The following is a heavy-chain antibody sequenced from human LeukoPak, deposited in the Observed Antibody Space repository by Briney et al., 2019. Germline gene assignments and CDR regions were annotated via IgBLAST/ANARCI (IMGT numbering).Heavy chain of an antibody. CDR2: INHSGST. CDR3: ARDRAMVRGVIKRDY. CDR1: GGSFSGYY. J-gene: IGHJ4*02. V-gene: IGHV4-34*01. Sequence: SETLSLTCAVYGGSFSGYYWSWIRQPPGKGLEWIGEINHSGSTNYNPSLKSRVTISVDTSKNQFSLKLSSVTAADTAVYYYARDRAMVRGVIKRDYWGQGTLVTVSS. D-gene: IGHD3-10*01.